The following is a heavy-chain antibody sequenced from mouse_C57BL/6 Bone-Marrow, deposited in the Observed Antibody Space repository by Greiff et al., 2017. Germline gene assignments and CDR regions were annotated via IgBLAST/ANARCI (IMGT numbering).Heavy chain of an antibody. J-gene: IGHJ3*01. Sequence: VQLKESGPGLVKPSQSLSLTCSVTGYSITSGYYWNWIRQFPGNKLEWMGYISYDGSNNYNPSLKNRISITRDTSKNQFFLKLNSVTTEDTATYYCARDRYGSFAYWGQGTLVTVSA. CDR3: ARDRYGSFAY. D-gene: IGHD1-1*01. CDR2: ISYDGSN. V-gene: IGHV3-6*01. CDR1: GYSITSGYY.